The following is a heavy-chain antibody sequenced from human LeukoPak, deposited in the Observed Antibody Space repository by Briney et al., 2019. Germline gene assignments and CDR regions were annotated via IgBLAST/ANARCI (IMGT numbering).Heavy chain of an antibody. D-gene: IGHD1-26*01. Sequence: GGSLRLSCSASGFTFSNYNMYWVRQAPGKGLEYVSAITTNGGSTYYADSVKGRFTISRDNSKNTLFLQMSSLSAEDTAVYYCVKPYSGTYDREYHFDYWGQGTLVTVSS. V-gene: IGHV3-64D*06. J-gene: IGHJ4*02. CDR1: GFTFSNYN. CDR3: VKPYSGTYDREYHFDY. CDR2: ITTNGGST.